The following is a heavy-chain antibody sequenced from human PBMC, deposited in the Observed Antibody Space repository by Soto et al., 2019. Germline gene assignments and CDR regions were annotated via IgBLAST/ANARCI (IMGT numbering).Heavy chain of an antibody. Sequence: GGSLRLSCSASGFTFSGYGMNWVRQAPGKGLEWVSAISGSGVSTYYADSVKGRFTISRDNSKNTLYLQMNSLRAEDTAVYYCAKSPGMYYYDSSGYYHYDYWGQGTLVTVSS. J-gene: IGHJ4*02. CDR2: ISGSGVST. D-gene: IGHD3-22*01. V-gene: IGHV3-23*01. CDR3: AKSPGMYYYDSSGYYHYDY. CDR1: GFTFSGYG.